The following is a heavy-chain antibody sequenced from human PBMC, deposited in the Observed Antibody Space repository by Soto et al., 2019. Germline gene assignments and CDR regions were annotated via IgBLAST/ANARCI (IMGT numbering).Heavy chain of an antibody. D-gene: IGHD3-3*01. Sequence: SETLSLTCTVSGGFLGSGDYYWSWLRQPPGKGLEWIGYIYYRGSTFYNPSLKSRATVSLDTPKNQFSLKLTSVTAADTAVYYCARGYDFWSGPNLDYWGQGTLVTVSS. CDR3: ARGYDFWSGPNLDY. CDR2: IYYRGST. CDR1: GGFLGSGDYY. J-gene: IGHJ4*02. V-gene: IGHV4-30-4*01.